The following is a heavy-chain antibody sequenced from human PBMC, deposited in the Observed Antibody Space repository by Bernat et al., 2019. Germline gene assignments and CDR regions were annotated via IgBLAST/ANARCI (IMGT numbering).Heavy chain of an antibody. J-gene: IGHJ3*02. CDR3: ARSRSSGWPVWGNDDAFDI. D-gene: IGHD6-19*01. CDR2: INPNSGGT. CDR1: GYTFTGYY. V-gene: IGHV1-2*04. Sequence: QVQLVQSGAEVKKPGASVKVSCKASGYTFTGYYMHWVRQAPGQGLEWMGWINPNSGGTNYAQKFKGWVTMTRDTSINTAYMELSRLRSDDTAVYYCARSRSSGWPVWGNDDAFDIWGQGTMVTVSS.